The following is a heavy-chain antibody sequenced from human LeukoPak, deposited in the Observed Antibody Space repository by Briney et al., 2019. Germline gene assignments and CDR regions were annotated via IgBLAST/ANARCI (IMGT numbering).Heavy chain of an antibody. CDR2: MNPNSGNT. D-gene: IGHD6-6*01. V-gene: IGHV1-8*03. J-gene: IGHJ5*02. CDR1: GYTFTSYD. CDR3: ARRASIAARPGNWFDP. Sequence: GASVKVSCKASGYTFTSYDINWVRQATGQGLEWMEWMNPNSGNTGYAQKFQGRVTITRNTSISTAYMELSSLRSEDTAVYYCARRASIAARPGNWFDPWGQGTLVTVSS.